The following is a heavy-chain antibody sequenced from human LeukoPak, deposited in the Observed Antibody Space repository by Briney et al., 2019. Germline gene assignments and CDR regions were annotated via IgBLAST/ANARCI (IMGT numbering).Heavy chain of an antibody. D-gene: IGHD1-26*01. CDR2: ISHHGSTT. J-gene: IGHJ5*02. V-gene: IGHV3-30*15. CDR3: ARGAGKWKLLPLDL. CDR1: GFSLSDHA. Sequence: GESLRLSCAASGFSLSDHAVHWVRQAPGKGLEWVTIISHHGSTTHYADSVQGRFTISRDNSKNTVFLQMSSLRRDDTAVYYCARGAGKWKLLPLDLWGRGALVTVSS.